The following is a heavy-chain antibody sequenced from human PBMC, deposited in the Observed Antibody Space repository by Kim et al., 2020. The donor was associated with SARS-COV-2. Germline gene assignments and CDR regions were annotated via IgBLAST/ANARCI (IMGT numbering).Heavy chain of an antibody. J-gene: IGHJ6*02. D-gene: IGHD3-10*01. V-gene: IGHV3-23*01. CDR3: AKGGNYYGPYYYYYGMDV. Sequence: KGRFTISRDNSKTTLYLQMNSLRAEDTAVYYCAKGGNYYGPYYYYYGMDVWGQGTTVTVSS.